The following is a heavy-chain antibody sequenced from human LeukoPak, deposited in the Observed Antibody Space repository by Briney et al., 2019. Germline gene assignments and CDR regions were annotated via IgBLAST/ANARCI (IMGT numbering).Heavy chain of an antibody. D-gene: IGHD1-26*01. CDR2: ISSSSSTI. Sequence: PGGSLRLSCAASGFTFSSYSMNWVRQAPGKGLEWVSYISSSSSTIYYADSVKGRFTISRDNAKNSLYLQMNSLRAEDTAVYYCARDQPWEPTGYAFDIWGQGTMVTVSS. CDR3: ARDQPWEPTGYAFDI. V-gene: IGHV3-48*01. CDR1: GFTFSSYS. J-gene: IGHJ3*02.